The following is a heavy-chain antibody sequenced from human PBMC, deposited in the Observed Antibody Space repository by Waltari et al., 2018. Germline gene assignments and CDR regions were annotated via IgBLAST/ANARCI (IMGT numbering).Heavy chain of an antibody. J-gene: IGHJ5*02. CDR2: IYPGDSDT. Sequence: EVQLVQSGAEVKKPGESLKISCKGSGYSFTSYWIGWVRQMPGKGLEWMGIIYPGDSDTRYSPSFQGQVTISADKSISTAYLQWSSLKASDTAMYYCARGAIWGPFGDSHYDILTGYYRDNWFDPWGQGTLVIVSS. V-gene: IGHV5-51*03. CDR1: GYSFTSYW. CDR3: ARGAIWGPFGDSHYDILTGYYRDNWFDP. D-gene: IGHD3-9*01.